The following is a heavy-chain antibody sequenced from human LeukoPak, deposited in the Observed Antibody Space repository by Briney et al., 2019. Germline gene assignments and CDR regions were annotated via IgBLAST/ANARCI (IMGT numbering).Heavy chain of an antibody. D-gene: IGHD6-19*01. V-gene: IGHV4-39*07. J-gene: IGHJ5*02. CDR2: IYYSGST. CDR1: GGSISSSSYY. CDR3: AREWVLGSSGRDNWFDP. Sequence: SETLSLTCTVSGGSISSSSYYWGWIRQPPGKGLEWIGSIYYSGSTYYNPSLKSRVTISVDTSKNQFSLKLSSVTAAGTAVYYCAREWVLGSSGRDNWFDPWGQGTLVTVSS.